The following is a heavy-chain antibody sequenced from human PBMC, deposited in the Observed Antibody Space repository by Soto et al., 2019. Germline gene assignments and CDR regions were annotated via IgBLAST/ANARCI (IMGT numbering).Heavy chain of an antibody. D-gene: IGHD2-21*02. V-gene: IGHV3-15*07. CDR1: GFTFSNAW. CDR2: IKSKTDGGIT. CDR3: TTGPIVVVTGSDAFDI. J-gene: IGHJ3*02. Sequence: PGGSLRLSCAASGFTFSNAWMNWVRQAPGKGLEWVGRIKSKTDGGITDYAAPVKGRFTISRDDSKNTLYLQMNSLKTEDTAVYYCTTGPIVVVTGSDAFDIWGQGTMVTVSS.